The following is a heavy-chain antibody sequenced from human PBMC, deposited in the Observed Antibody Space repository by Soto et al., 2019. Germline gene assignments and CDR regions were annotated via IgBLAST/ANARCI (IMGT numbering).Heavy chain of an antibody. CDR2: TYYRSKWYN. CDR3: AKGPPYCSSTSCSPREYYYGMEV. V-gene: IGHV6-1*01. D-gene: IGHD2-2*01. Sequence: SQTLSLTCAISGDSVSSNSAAWNWISQSPSRGLEWLGRTYYRSKWYNDYAVSVKSRITINPDTSKNQFSLQLNSVTPEDTAVYYCAKGPPYCSSTSCSPREYYYGMEVLGQGTTVIVS. J-gene: IGHJ6*01. CDR1: GDSVSSNSAA.